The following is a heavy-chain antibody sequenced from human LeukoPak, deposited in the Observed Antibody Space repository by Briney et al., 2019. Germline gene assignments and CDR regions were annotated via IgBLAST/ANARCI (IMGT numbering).Heavy chain of an antibody. Sequence: SETLSLTCTVSGYSISSGYYWGWIRQPPGKGLEWIGSIYHSGSTYYNPSLKSRVTISVDTSKNQFSLKLSSVTAADTAVYYCARVDWNWYFDLWGRGTLVTVSS. CDR1: GYSISSGYY. J-gene: IGHJ2*01. CDR3: ARVDWNWYFDL. CDR2: IYHSGST. D-gene: IGHD3-9*01. V-gene: IGHV4-38-2*02.